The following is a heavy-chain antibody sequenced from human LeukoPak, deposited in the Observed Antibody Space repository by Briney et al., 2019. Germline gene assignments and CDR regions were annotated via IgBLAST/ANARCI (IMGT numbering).Heavy chain of an antibody. CDR2: INSYNGIT. J-gene: IGHJ3*02. CDR1: GYTFKSYG. D-gene: IGHD1-26*01. CDR3: ARDGSGSSLGNSLDI. Sequence: ASVKVSCKSSGYTFKSYGISWVRQAPGQGLEWMGWINSYNGITRFAQSLQDRVTMTTDTFTDTAYMELRSLRFDDTAVYYCARDGSGSSLGNSLDIWGQGTTVIVSS. V-gene: IGHV1-18*01.